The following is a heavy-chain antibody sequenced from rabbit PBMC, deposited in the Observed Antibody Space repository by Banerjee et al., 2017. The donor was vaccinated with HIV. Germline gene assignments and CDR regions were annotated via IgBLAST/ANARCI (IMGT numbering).Heavy chain of an antibody. J-gene: IGHJ2*01. V-gene: IGHV1S45*01. CDR1: GFDFSSGYY. CDR3: AREDYGGITYADAFDP. D-gene: IGHD8-1*01. CDR2: VYAGVGGDT. Sequence: QEQLAESGGDLVKPGASLTLTCTASGFDFSSGYYICWVRQAPGKGLEWIACVYAGVGGDTYYATWAKGRFTISKTSPTTVTLQMTSLTAADTATYFCAREDYGGITYADAFDPRGPGTLVTVS.